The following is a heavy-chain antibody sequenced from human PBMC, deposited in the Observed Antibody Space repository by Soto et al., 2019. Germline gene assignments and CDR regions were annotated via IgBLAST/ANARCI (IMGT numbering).Heavy chain of an antibody. D-gene: IGHD3-22*01. CDR1: GYRFCSYG. V-gene: IGHV1-18*03. CDR3: VRVNEGVYYDSSGYYDF. J-gene: IGHJ4*02. CDR2: ISTYSGNA. Sequence: ASVKVSCKASGYRFCSYGICWVRQAPGQGLQWMGWISTYSGNANFAQDFRDRLTMTTDTSTNTAYMELRSLRSGDMAVYYCVRVNEGVYYDSSGYYDFWGQGTLVTVSS.